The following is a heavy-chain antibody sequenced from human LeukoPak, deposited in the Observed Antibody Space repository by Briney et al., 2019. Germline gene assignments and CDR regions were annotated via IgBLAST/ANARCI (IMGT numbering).Heavy chain of an antibody. V-gene: IGHV3-30*18. J-gene: IGHJ1*01. CDR2: ISYDGSNK. D-gene: IGHD6-19*01. CDR3: AKACPRGYSSGCHEGYFQH. Sequence: PGRSLRLSCAASGFTFSSYGMHWVRQAPGKGLEWVAVISYDGSNKYYADSVKGRFTISRDNSKNTLYLQMNSLRAEDTAVYYCAKACPRGYSSGCHEGYFQHWGQGTLVAVSS. CDR1: GFTFSSYG.